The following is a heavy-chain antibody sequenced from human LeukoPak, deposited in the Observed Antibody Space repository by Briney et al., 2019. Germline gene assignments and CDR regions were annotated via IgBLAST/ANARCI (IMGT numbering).Heavy chain of an antibody. CDR1: GGSFSGYY. V-gene: IGHV4-34*01. D-gene: IGHD3-10*01. CDR3: ARDLAGSPLSTPYYYYYYGMDV. J-gene: IGHJ6*02. Sequence: SETLSLTCTVYGGSFSGYYWSWIRQPPGKGLEWIGEINHSGSTNYNPSLKSRVTISVDTSKNQFSLKLSSVTAADTAVYYCARDLAGSPLSTPYYYYYYGMDVWGQGTTVTVSS. CDR2: INHSGST.